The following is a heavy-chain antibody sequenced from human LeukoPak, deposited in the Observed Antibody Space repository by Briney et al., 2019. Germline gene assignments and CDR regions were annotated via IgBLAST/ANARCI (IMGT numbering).Heavy chain of an antibody. CDR3: ARDTLEYSNSPDALDI. J-gene: IGHJ3*02. D-gene: IGHD4-23*01. V-gene: IGHV3-48*03. Sequence: GGSLRLSCAASGFTFSAYEMNWVRQAPGKGLEWVSYIGSSGSTVYYADSVKGRFTISRDNAKNSLYMQMESLRDEDTAIYYCARDTLEYSNSPDALDIWGQGTVVTVSS. CDR1: GFTFSAYE. CDR2: IGSSGSTV.